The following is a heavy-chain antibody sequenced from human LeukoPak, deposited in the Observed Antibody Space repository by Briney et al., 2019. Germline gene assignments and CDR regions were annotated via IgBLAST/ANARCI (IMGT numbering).Heavy chain of an antibody. D-gene: IGHD5-18*01. CDR2: IIPIFGTA. Sequence: ASVKVSCKASGGTFSSYAISWVRQAPGQGLECMGGIIPIFGTANYAQKFQGRVTITADESTSTAYMELSSLRSEDTAVYYCAREGYSYGYYFDYWGQGTLVSVSS. V-gene: IGHV1-69*13. CDR1: GGTFSSYA. CDR3: AREGYSYGYYFDY. J-gene: IGHJ4*02.